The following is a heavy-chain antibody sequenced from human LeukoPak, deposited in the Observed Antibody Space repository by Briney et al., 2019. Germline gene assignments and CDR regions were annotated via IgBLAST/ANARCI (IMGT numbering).Heavy chain of an antibody. Sequence: GGSLRLSCAASGFTFDDYAMHWVRQAPGKGLEWVSGISWNSGSIGYADSVKGRFTISRDNSKNTLYLQMNSLRAEDTAVYYCAKDAPGVGEWLLNDAFDIWGQGTMVTVSS. V-gene: IGHV3-9*01. CDR2: ISWNSGSI. CDR3: AKDAPGVGEWLLNDAFDI. J-gene: IGHJ3*02. CDR1: GFTFDDYA. D-gene: IGHD3-3*01.